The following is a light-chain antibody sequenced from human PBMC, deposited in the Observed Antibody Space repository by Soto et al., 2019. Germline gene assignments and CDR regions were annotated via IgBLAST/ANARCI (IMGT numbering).Light chain of an antibody. CDR1: SGSVSTSYY. CDR2: STN. V-gene: IGLV8-61*01. CDR3: VLYMGSGIWV. Sequence: QAVVTQEPSFSVSPGRTVTLTCGLSSGSVSTSYYPSWYQQTPGQAPRTLIYSTNTRSSGVPDRFSGSILGNKAALTITGAQADDESDYYCVLYMGSGIWVFGGGTNLIVL. J-gene: IGLJ3*02.